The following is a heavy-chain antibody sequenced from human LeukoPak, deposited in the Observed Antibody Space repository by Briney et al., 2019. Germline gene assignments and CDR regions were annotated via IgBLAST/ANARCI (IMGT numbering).Heavy chain of an antibody. CDR1: GFTFSSYA. D-gene: IGHD5-24*01. Sequence: GGSLRPSCAASGFTFSSYAMSWVRQAPGKGLEWVSGISPNGVITYYADSVKGRFTISRDNSKGTVYLQMNSLRPEDTAVYYCAKDDAWLQYGNWGRGTLVTVSS. J-gene: IGHJ4*02. V-gene: IGHV3-23*01. CDR3: AKDDAWLQYGN. CDR2: ISPNGVIT.